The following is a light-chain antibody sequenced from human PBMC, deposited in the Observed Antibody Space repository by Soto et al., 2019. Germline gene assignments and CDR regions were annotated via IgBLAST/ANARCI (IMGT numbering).Light chain of an antibody. CDR3: QQRGRWPRT. Sequence: EIGLTHSPATVSASPPERATLSFRPSQGISNYLAWYQQKPGQAPRLLIYDASNRATGIPARFSGSGSGTDFTLTISSLEPEDFVVYYCQQRGRWPRTFGQGTRLDI. J-gene: IGKJ5*01. CDR1: QGISNY. CDR2: DAS. V-gene: IGKV3-11*01.